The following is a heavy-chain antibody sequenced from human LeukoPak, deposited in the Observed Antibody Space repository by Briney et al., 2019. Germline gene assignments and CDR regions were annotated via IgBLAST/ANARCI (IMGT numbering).Heavy chain of an antibody. CDR3: ARSCAGDCYVAFDY. D-gene: IGHD2-21*02. CDR2: IYHSGST. Sequence: PSETLSLTCAVSGYSISSGYYWGWIRQPPGKGLEWIGSIYHSGSTYYNPSLKSRVTISVDTSKNQFSLKLSSVTAADTAVYYCARSCAGDCYVAFDYWGQGTLVTVSS. J-gene: IGHJ4*02. V-gene: IGHV4-38-2*01. CDR1: GYSISSGYY.